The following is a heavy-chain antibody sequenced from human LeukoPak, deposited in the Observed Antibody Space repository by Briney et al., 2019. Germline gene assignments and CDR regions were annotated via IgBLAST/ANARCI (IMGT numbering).Heavy chain of an antibody. CDR2: IEQDGSEK. V-gene: IGHV3-7*01. D-gene: IGHD3-16*01. Sequence: PGGSLRLSCGASRFSFSSYWMTWVRQAPGKGLEWVANIEQDGSEKYYVDSVKGRFTISRDSAKSSLYLQMNSLRSEDTAVYYCAREAQEGGIDYRGQGTLGTVSP. CDR3: AREAQEGGIDY. CDR1: RFSFSSYW. J-gene: IGHJ4*02.